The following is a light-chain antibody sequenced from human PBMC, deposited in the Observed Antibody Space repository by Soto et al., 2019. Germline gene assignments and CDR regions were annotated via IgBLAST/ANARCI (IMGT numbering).Light chain of an antibody. Sequence: QSVLTQPASVSGSPGQSITISCTGTSSDFGGYNYVSWYQLHPGKAPKLMIYEVINRPSGVSDRFSGSKSGTTASLTISGLQAEDEADYYCSSYTTSTAVVFGGGTQLTVL. V-gene: IGLV2-14*01. J-gene: IGLJ3*02. CDR2: EVI. CDR1: SSDFGGYNY. CDR3: SSYTTSTAVV.